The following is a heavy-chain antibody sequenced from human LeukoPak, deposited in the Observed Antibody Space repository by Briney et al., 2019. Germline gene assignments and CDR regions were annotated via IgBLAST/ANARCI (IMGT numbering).Heavy chain of an antibody. CDR2: ISYDGSNK. V-gene: IGHV3-30*04. CDR3: ARELGMIVENDAFDI. Sequence: PGGSLRLSCAASGFTFSSYAMHWVRQAPGKGLEWVAVISYDGSNKYYADSVKGRFTISRDNSKNTLYLQMNSLRAEDTAVYYCARELGMIVENDAFDIWGQGTVVTVSS. D-gene: IGHD3-22*01. J-gene: IGHJ3*02. CDR1: GFTFSSYA.